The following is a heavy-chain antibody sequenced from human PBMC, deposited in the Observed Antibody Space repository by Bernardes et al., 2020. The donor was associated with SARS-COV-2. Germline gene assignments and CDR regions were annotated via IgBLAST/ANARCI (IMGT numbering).Heavy chain of an antibody. CDR3: AKIDSGYYAHYANWFDP. CDR1: GFTFSSYA. J-gene: IGHJ5*02. Sequence: GGSLRLSCAASGFTFSSYAMSWVRQAPGKGLEWVSAISGSGGSTYYADSVKGRFTISRDNSKNTLYLQMNSLRAEDTAVYYCAKIDSGYYAHYANWFDPWGQGTLVTVSS. V-gene: IGHV3-23*01. CDR2: ISGSGGST. D-gene: IGHD3-22*01.